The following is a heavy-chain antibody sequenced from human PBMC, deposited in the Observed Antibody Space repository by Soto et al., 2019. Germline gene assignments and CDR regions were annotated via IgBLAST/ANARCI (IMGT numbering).Heavy chain of an antibody. D-gene: IGHD4-17*01. V-gene: IGHV3-15*01. CDR2: IKSKTDGGTT. CDR1: GFTFSNAW. CDR3: ASDQGGYGDYVAY. J-gene: IGHJ4*02. Sequence: GGSLRLSCAASGFTFSNAWMSWVRQAPGKGLEWVGRIKSKTDGGTTDYAAPVKGRFTISRDNSKNTLYLQMNSLRAEDTAVYYCASDQGGYGDYVAYWGQGTLVTVPQ.